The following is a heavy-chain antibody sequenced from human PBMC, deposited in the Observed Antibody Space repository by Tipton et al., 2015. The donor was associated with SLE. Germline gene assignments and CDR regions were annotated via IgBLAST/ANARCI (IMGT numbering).Heavy chain of an antibody. D-gene: IGHD1-26*01. CDR2: INHSGSN. J-gene: IGHJ4*02. CDR3: ARGPVGAIPFDY. V-gene: IGHV4-34*01. Sequence: TLSLTCTVSGGSFSGFYWNWIRQPPGKGLEWIGEINHSGSNTYNPSLKSRVTISQDTSKNQFSLKLSSVTAADSAVYYCARGPVGAIPFDYWGQGTLVTVSS. CDR1: GGSFSGFY.